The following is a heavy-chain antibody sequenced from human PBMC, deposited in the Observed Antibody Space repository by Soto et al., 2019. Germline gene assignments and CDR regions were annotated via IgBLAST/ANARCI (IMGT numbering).Heavy chain of an antibody. D-gene: IGHD3-22*01. V-gene: IGHV3-48*02. CDR3: ARDDYYDTSGYLALFDY. CDR1: GFTFSSYS. Sequence: PGGSLRLSCAASGFTFSSYSMNWVRQAPGKGLEWVSYISSSSSTIYYAASVKGRFTISRDNAKNSLYLQMNSLRDEDTAVYYCARDDYYDTSGYLALFDYWGQGTLVTVSS. CDR2: ISSSSSTI. J-gene: IGHJ4*02.